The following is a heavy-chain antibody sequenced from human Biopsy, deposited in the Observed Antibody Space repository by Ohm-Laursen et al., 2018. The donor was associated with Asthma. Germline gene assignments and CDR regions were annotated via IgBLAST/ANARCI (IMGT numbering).Heavy chain of an antibody. D-gene: IGHD2-21*02. V-gene: IGHV4-30-4*01. J-gene: IGHJ6*02. CDR1: GGSVYSYDHH. CDR3: ARGQSYGDIYYGLDG. CDR2: IFYSGST. Sequence: TLSLTYSVFGGSVYSYDHHWSWIRQPPGKGLEWIGFIFYSGSTFYNPSLRSRITISVDTSKRQFSLSLRSVTVADTAVYFCARGQSYGDIYYGLDGLGQGTTVTVSS.